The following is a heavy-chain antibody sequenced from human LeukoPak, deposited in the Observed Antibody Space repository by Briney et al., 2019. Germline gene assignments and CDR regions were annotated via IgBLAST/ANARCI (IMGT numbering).Heavy chain of an antibody. Sequence: GGSLRLSCAASGFTFSSYGMRWVRQAPGKGLEWVSFISDNGVTTYYADSVRGRFTISRDNSKNTLHLQMNRPRVEDTAFYFCAKGGYIFDSWGQGTLVTVSS. CDR3: AKGGYIFDS. CDR1: GFTFSSYG. D-gene: IGHD5-18*01. CDR2: ISDNGVTT. V-gene: IGHV3-23*01. J-gene: IGHJ5*01.